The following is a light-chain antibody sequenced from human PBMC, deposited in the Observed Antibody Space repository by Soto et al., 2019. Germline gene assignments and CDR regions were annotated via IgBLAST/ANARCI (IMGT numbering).Light chain of an antibody. V-gene: IGLV2-11*01. J-gene: IGLJ1*01. Sequence: QSALTQPRSVSGSPGQSVPISCTGTSSDVGGYNYVSWYQHHPGKAPKLMIYDVTKRPSGVRDRFSASKSGNTASLTISGLQAEDEADYYCCSYAGSYTYVFGTGTKVTV. CDR1: SSDVGGYNY. CDR3: CSYAGSYTYV. CDR2: DVT.